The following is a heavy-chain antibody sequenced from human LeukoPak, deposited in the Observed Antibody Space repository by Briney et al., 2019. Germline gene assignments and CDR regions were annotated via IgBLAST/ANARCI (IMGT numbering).Heavy chain of an antibody. J-gene: IGHJ4*02. CDR2: INHSGST. CDR1: GGSISGYY. Sequence: SETLSLTCAVYGGSISGYYWSWIRQPPGKGLEWIGEINHSGSTNYNPSLKSRVTISVDTSKNQFSLKLSSVTAADTAVYYCARAPLGYGERHFDYWGQGTLVTVSS. CDR3: ARAPLGYGERHFDY. V-gene: IGHV4-34*01. D-gene: IGHD4-17*01.